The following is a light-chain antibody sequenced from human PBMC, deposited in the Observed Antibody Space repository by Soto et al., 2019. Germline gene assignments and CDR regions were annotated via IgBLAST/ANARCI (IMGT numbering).Light chain of an antibody. CDR3: QQRSNWPRT. CDR2: AAS. Sequence: EIVMPQSPATLSLSPGERATLSCRASQSVSSYLAWYQQKPGQAPRLLIYAASNRATGIPARFSGSGSGTDFPLTISSLAPEDFAVYYCQQRSNWPRTFGQGTKVDIK. J-gene: IGKJ1*01. V-gene: IGKV3-11*01. CDR1: QSVSSY.